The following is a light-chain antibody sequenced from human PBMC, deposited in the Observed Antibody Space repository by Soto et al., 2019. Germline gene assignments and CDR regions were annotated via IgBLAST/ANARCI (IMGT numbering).Light chain of an antibody. CDR1: QSLLHSNGFNY. Sequence: EIVMTQSPLSLPVTPGEPASISCRSSQSLLHSNGFNYLHWYLQKPGQSPQLLIYLGSNRASGVPDRFSGSGSGTDFTLKISRVEAEDVGVYYCMQALQTPMYTFGQGTKLQIK. V-gene: IGKV2-28*01. CDR2: LGS. J-gene: IGKJ2*01. CDR3: MQALQTPMYT.